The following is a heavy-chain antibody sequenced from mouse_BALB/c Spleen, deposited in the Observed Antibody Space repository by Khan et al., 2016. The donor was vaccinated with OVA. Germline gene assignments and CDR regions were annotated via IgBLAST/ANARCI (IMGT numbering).Heavy chain of an antibody. J-gene: IGHJ1*01. D-gene: IGHD3-3*01. CDR1: GYTFTNYG. V-gene: IGHV9-1*02. Sequence: QIQLVQPGPVLKKPGETVKISCKASGYTFTNYGMNWVKQAPGKGLKWIGWINTYTGEPTYTDDFKGRFAFSLETSASTAYLQINNLKNEDMATYYRASGVSYVYFDVWGAGTTVTLSS. CDR3: ASGVSYVYFDV. CDR2: INTYTGEP.